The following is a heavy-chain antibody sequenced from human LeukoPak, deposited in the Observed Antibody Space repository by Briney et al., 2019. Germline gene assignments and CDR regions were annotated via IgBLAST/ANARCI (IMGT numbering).Heavy chain of an antibody. CDR3: AKALTYYYDTSGYDY. D-gene: IGHD3-22*01. CDR2: ISGSGGSA. V-gene: IGHV3-23*01. J-gene: IGHJ4*02. Sequence: GGSLRLSCAVSGFTFNNYAMSWVRQAPGKGLEWVSAISGSGGSAYYADSVKGRLTISRDNSKNTLYLQMHSLRAEDTAVYYCAKALTYYYDTSGYDYWGQGTLVTVSS. CDR1: GFTFNNYA.